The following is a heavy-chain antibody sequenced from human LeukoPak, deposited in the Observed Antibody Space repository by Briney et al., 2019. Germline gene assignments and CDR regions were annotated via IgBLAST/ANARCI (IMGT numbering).Heavy chain of an antibody. D-gene: IGHD3-10*01. CDR1: GYTFTGYY. J-gene: IGHJ4*02. Sequence: GASVKVSCKASGYTFTGYYMHWVRQAPGQGLEWMGWINPNSGGTNYAQKFQDRVTMTRDTSISTAYMELSRLRSDDTAVYYCARDRMVRGVMPAYWGQGTRVTVSS. V-gene: IGHV1-2*02. CDR2: INPNSGGT. CDR3: ARDRMVRGVMPAY.